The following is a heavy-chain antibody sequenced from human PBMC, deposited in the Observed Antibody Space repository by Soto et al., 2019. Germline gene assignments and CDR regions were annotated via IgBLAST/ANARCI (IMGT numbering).Heavy chain of an antibody. CDR3: ARGNPFNYAGFDV. CDR1: GYPFSDFD. Sequence: QAHLEPSGAELKRPGASVNVSCKAAGYPFSDFDINWLRQASGQGPAGMGWMNAKSGDTFFPQRFRGKFNMTWDASLSTAYMEVGSLTSHDTAIYYCARGNPFNYAGFDVWGQGTTVAVSS. D-gene: IGHD3-16*01. V-gene: IGHV1-8*01. J-gene: IGHJ6*02. CDR2: MNAKSGDT.